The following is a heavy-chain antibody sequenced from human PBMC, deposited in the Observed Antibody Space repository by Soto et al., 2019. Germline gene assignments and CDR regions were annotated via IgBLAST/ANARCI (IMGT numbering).Heavy chain of an antibody. Sequence: SETLSLTCAVSGGSISSNNWWSWVRQPPGKGLEWIGEIFHSGSTHYSPSLKSRVTISVDKSKKYFSLNLTSVTAADTAVYYCARVYSGSYSDSWGQGTLVTVSS. D-gene: IGHD1-26*01. J-gene: IGHJ4*02. CDR3: ARVYSGSYSDS. CDR2: IFHSGST. CDR1: GGSISSNNW. V-gene: IGHV4-4*02.